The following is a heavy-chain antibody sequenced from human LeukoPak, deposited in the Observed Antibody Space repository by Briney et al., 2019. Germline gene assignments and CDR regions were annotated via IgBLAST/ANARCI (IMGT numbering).Heavy chain of an antibody. D-gene: IGHD3-22*01. CDR2: ISGSGGST. CDR3: ARGYYGDYYYYYGMDV. V-gene: IGHV3-23*01. CDR1: GLTFSSYA. Sequence: GGSLRLSCAASGLTFSSYAMSWVRQAPGKGLERVSAISGSGGSTYYADSVKGRFTISRDNSKNTLYLQMNSLRAEDTAVYYCARGYYGDYYYYYGMDVWGQGTTVTVSS. J-gene: IGHJ6*02.